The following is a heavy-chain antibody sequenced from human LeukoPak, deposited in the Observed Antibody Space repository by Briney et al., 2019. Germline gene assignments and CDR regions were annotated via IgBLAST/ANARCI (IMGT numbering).Heavy chain of an antibody. CDR2: IIPIFGTA. Sequence: SVKVSCKASGGTFSSYAISWVRQAPGQGLEWMGGIIPIFGTANYAQKFQGRVTITADESTSTAYMELSSLRSDDTAVYYCARELSDYYYYYYMDVWGKGTTVTVSS. CDR3: ARELSDYYYYYYMDV. V-gene: IGHV1-69*13. J-gene: IGHJ6*03. CDR1: GGTFSSYA.